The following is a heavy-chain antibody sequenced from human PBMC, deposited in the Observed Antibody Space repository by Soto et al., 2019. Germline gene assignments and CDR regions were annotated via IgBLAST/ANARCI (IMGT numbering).Heavy chain of an antibody. V-gene: IGHV3-23*01. CDR3: AKVFSPEGGNYCDY. CDR1: GFTFSNYA. CDR2: SSNSFSDGNT. Sequence: EVQLLESGGGLVQPGGSLRLSCAASGFTFSNYAMNWVRQAPGKGLEWVSASSNSFSDGNTHYADSVKGRFTISRDNDKNTVFLEMNSLRAEDTAVYYCAKVFSPEGGNYCDYWGQGTLVTVSS. J-gene: IGHJ4*02.